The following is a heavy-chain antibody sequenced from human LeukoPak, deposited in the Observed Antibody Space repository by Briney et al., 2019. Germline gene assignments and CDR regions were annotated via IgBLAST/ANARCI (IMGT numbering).Heavy chain of an antibody. J-gene: IGHJ6*02. CDR3: CGSTYYYYYGMDV. D-gene: IGHD2-2*01. V-gene: IGHV3-23*01. Sequence: PGGSLRLSCAASGFTFRGYAMSWVRQAPGKGLEWVSAISGSGGSTYHAPSVKGRFTISRDNSKNTLYLQMNSLRAEDTAVYYCCGSTYYYYYGMDVWGQGTTVTVSS. CDR2: ISGSGGST. CDR1: GFTFRGYA.